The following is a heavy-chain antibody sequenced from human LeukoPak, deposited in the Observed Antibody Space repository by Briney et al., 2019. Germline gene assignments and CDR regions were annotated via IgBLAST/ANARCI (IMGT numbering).Heavy chain of an antibody. CDR3: ARAPYCSSTSCYSWFDP. J-gene: IGHJ5*02. CDR2: INPSGGST. V-gene: IGHV1-46*01. Sequence: ASVKVSCKASGYTITSYYMHWVRQAPGQGLEWMGIINPSGGSTSYAQKFQGRVTMTRDMSTSTVYMELSSLRSEDTAVYYCARAPYCSSTSCYSWFDPWGQGTLVTVSS. D-gene: IGHD2-2*01. CDR1: GYTITSYY.